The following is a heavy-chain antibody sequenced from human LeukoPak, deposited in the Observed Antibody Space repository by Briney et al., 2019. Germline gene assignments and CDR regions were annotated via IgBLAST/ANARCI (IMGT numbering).Heavy chain of an antibody. CDR2: IYYSGST. CDR1: GDSISSGDYY. D-gene: IGHD6-19*01. J-gene: IGHJ4*02. V-gene: IGHV4-39*07. Sequence: PSETLSLTCTVSGDSISSGDYYWGWIRQPPGKGLEWIGSIYYSGSTYYNPSLKSRVTISVDTSKNQFSLKLSSVTAADTAVYYCASGIAVTRFWGQGTLVTVSS. CDR3: ASGIAVTRF.